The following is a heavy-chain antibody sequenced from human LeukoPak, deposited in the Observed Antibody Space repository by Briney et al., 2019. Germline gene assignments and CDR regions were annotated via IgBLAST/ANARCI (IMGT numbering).Heavy chain of an antibody. CDR3: AKDLRYCSSTSCYRGAFDI. V-gene: IGHV3-23*01. D-gene: IGHD2-2*01. J-gene: IGHJ3*02. Sequence: HPGGSLRLSCAASGFTFSSYAMSWVRQAPGKGLEWVSAISGSGGSTYYADSVKGRITISRDNSKNTLYLQMNSLRAEDTAVYYCAKDLRYCSSTSCYRGAFDIWGQGTMVTVSS. CDR1: GFTFSSYA. CDR2: ISGSGGST.